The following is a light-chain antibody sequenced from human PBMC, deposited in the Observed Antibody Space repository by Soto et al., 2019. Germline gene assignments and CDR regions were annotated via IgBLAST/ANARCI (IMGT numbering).Light chain of an antibody. Sequence: EIVLTQSPATLSSFPGDRVTLSCRASQYINTRLAWYQHRPGQAPRLLIYHASARATGIPARFSGSGSGTEFTLTISGLQSEDFAVYYCQQYNNWPPWTFGQGTKVDIK. J-gene: IGKJ1*01. V-gene: IGKV3-15*01. CDR3: QQYNNWPPWT. CDR1: QYINTR. CDR2: HAS.